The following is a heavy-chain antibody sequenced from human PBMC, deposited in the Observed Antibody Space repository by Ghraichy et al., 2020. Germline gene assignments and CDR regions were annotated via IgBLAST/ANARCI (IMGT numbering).Heavy chain of an antibody. CDR3: ARVKYYDCSGSQYNWFDP. V-gene: IGHV4-30-2*01. CDR1: GGSISSGGYS. J-gene: IGHJ5*02. Sequence: SETLSLPCAVSGGSISSGGYSWSWIRQPPGKGLEWIGYIYHSGSTYYNPSLKSRVTISVDRSKNQFSLKLSSVTAADTAVYYCARVKYYDCSGSQYNWFDPWGQGTLVTVSS. D-gene: IGHD3-22*01. CDR2: IYHSGST.